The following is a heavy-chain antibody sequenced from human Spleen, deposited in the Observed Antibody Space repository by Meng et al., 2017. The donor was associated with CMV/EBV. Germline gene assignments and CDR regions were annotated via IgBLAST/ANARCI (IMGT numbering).Heavy chain of an antibody. D-gene: IGHD4-11*01. V-gene: IGHV3-49*04. Sequence: GESLKISCTASGFTFGDYAMSWVRQAPGKGLEWVGFIRSKAYGGTTEYAASVKGRFTISRDDSKSIAHLQMNSLKTEDTAVYYCTRAGYSNYGMDVWGQGTTVTVSS. J-gene: IGHJ6*02. CDR3: TRAGYSNYGMDV. CDR2: IRSKAYGGTT. CDR1: GFTFGDYA.